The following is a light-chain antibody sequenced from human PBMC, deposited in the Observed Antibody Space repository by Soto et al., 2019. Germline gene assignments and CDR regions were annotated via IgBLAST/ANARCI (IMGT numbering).Light chain of an antibody. Sequence: DIQMTQSPSSVSASIGDRVTITCRASQIIGSWLAWYQQKPGIAPTLLIYAASSLQSGVPSRVSGSGSGSDFTLTITSLQAEDSATYYCQQANSFPFTFGPGTKVDIK. J-gene: IGKJ3*01. CDR3: QQANSFPFT. CDR2: AAS. V-gene: IGKV1-12*02. CDR1: QIIGSW.